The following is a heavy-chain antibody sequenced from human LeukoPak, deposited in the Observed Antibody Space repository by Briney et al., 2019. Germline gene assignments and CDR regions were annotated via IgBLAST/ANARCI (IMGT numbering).Heavy chain of an antibody. V-gene: IGHV3-30*07. CDR2: ISYDGSSK. Sequence: PGGSLRLSCAASGFTFSGSAMHWVRQAPGKGLEWVAVISYDGSSKYYAASVKGRFTISRDNSKNTVYLQMNSLRAEDTALYFCATYIQRPPGMDVWGQGTTVTVSS. CDR1: GFTFSGSA. D-gene: IGHD2-15*01. J-gene: IGHJ6*02. CDR3: ATYIQRPPGMDV.